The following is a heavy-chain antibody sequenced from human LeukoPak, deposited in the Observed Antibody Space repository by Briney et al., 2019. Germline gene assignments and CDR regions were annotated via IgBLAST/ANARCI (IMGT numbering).Heavy chain of an antibody. Sequence: PGGSLRLSCAASGGTFSSYAISWVRQAPGQGLEWMGGIIPIFGTANYAQKFQGRVTITTDESTSTAYMELSSLRSEDTAVYYCALQVHYYYMDVWGKGTTVTVSS. J-gene: IGHJ6*03. CDR2: IIPIFGTA. CDR1: GGTFSSYA. CDR3: ALQVHYYYMDV. V-gene: IGHV1-69*05.